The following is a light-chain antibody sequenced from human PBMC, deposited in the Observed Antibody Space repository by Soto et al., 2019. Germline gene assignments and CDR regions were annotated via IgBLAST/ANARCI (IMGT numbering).Light chain of an antibody. CDR3: QQSYSTPRT. CDR2: AAS. Sequence: DIQMTQSPSSLSASVGDRVTITCRASQSISSYLNWYQQKPGKATKGLIYAASSLQSGVPSRFSGSGSGTDLTLTISRQQPEDFATYYCQQSYSTPRTFGQGTKVEVK. CDR1: QSISSY. V-gene: IGKV1-39*01. J-gene: IGKJ1*01.